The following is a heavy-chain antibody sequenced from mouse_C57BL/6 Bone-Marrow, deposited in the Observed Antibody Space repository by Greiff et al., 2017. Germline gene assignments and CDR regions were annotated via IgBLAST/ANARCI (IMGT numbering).Heavy chain of an antibody. CDR2: ISGGGGNT. CDR1: GFTFSSYT. D-gene: IGHD1-1*01. V-gene: IGHV5-9*01. J-gene: IGHJ1*03. Sequence: EVKVVESGGGLVKPGGSLKLSCAASGFTFSSYTMSWVRQTPEKRLQWVAAISGGGGNTYYPDSVKGRFTISRDNDKNILYLQMSSLRSEDTALYYCSRQVTTVLATKYFDVWGTGPTVTVSS. CDR3: SRQVTTVLATKYFDV.